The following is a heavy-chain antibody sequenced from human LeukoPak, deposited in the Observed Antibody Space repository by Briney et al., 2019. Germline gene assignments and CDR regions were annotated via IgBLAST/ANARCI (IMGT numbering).Heavy chain of an antibody. CDR3: ARASGIEVAGTSYLDC. Sequence: GGSLKVSCTASGYTFTNYYMHWVRQAPGQGLEWVGWINPNSGGTNSAQTYQDRVTLTAVTSISIAYMELSSLRSDDRAVYYCARASGIEVAGTSYLDCWGEGAMVAVS. CDR1: GYTFTNYY. CDR2: INPNSGGT. V-gene: IGHV1-2*02. D-gene: IGHD6-19*01. J-gene: IGHJ4*02.